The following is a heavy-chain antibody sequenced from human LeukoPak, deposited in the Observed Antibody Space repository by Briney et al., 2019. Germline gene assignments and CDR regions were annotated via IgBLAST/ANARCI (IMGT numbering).Heavy chain of an antibody. CDR1: GGSISSYY. CDR2: IYYSGST. D-gene: IGHD5-12*01. CDR3: ARHTNDRGYSGYDPSYYFDY. Sequence: KTSETLSLTCTVSGGSISSYYWSWIRQPPGKGLEWIGYIYYSGSTNYNPSLKSRVTISVDTSKNQFSLKLSSVTAADTAVYYCARHTNDRGYSGYDPSYYFDYWGQGTLVTVSS. V-gene: IGHV4-59*08. J-gene: IGHJ4*02.